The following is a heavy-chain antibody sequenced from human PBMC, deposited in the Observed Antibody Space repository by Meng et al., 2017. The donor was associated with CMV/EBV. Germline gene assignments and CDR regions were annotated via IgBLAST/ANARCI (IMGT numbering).Heavy chain of an antibody. CDR2: IWYDGSNK. V-gene: IGHV3-33*01. CDR3: ARENWGDAFDI. J-gene: IGHJ3*02. Sequence: GESLKISCAASGFTFSSYGMHWVRQAPGKGLEWVAVIWYDGSNKYYADSVKGRFTISRDNAKNSLYLQMNSLRAEDTAVYYCARENWGDAFDIWGQGTMVTVSS. D-gene: IGHD7-27*01. CDR1: GFTFSSYG.